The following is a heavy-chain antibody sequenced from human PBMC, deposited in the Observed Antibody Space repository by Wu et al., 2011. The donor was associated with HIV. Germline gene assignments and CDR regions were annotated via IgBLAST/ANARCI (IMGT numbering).Heavy chain of an antibody. CDR3: AILHAN. J-gene: IGHJ4*02. CDR1: GDSLTKYA. Sequence: QVLLVQSGAEVKKPGSSVKVSCKASGDSLTKYAFSWVRQAPGQGLEWMGGIIPNSGTTNYARKFQGRFTVTADTSTTTVHMELRNLRSEDTAVYYCAILHANWGQGTLVTVXS. V-gene: IGHV1-69*14. D-gene: IGHD2/OR15-2a*01. CDR2: IIPNSGTT.